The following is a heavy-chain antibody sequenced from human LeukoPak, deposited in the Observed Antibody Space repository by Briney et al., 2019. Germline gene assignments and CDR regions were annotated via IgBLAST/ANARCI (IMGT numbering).Heavy chain of an antibody. CDR3: ARGIAVAGGYFQH. V-gene: IGHV1-18*01. J-gene: IGHJ1*01. Sequence: ASVKVSCKASGYTFTSFGLSWLRQAPGQGLEWMGWISTYNGNTNYAQKLQGRVTMTTDTSMSTAYMELRSLRSDDTAVYYCARGIAVAGGYFQHWGQGTLVTVSS. CDR2: ISTYNGNT. D-gene: IGHD6-19*01. CDR1: GYTFTSFG.